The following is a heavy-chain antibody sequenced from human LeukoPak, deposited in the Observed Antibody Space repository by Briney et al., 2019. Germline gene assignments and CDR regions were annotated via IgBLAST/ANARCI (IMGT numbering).Heavy chain of an antibody. J-gene: IGHJ4*02. D-gene: IGHD2-2*01. Sequence: GGSLRLSCAASGFTVSSNYMSWVRQAPGKGLEWLSVISVGGGATHYADSVKGRFTISRDNSKDTVYLQMDSLRAEDTAIYFCAKQAAGSSTWRSQHFDRWGQGTLVTVSS. CDR3: AKQAAGSSTWRSQHFDR. CDR2: ISVGGGAT. CDR1: GFTVSSNY. V-gene: IGHV3-23*01.